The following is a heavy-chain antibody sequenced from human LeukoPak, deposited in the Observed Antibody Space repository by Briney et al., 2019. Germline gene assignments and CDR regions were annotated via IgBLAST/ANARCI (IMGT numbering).Heavy chain of an antibody. V-gene: IGHV4-34*01. J-gene: IGHJ4*02. CDR1: GGSFSGYY. Sequence: SETLSLTCAVYGGSFSGYYWSWIRQPPGRGLEWIGEINHSGSTNYNPSLKSRVTISVDTSKNQFSLKLSSVTAADTAVYYCARDGSYYSSPFDYWGQGTLVTVSS. CDR2: INHSGST. D-gene: IGHD1-26*01. CDR3: ARDGSYYSSPFDY.